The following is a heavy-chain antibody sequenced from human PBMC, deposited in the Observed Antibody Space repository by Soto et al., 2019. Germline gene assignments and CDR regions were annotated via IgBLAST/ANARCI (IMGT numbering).Heavy chain of an antibody. Sequence: PSETLSLTCTVSGGSISSSSYYWGWIRQSPGKGLEWIGYISYSGSTNYNPSLKSRVTISVDTSKNQFSLKLSSVTAADTAVYYCARQDTSGYAFDYWGQGTLVTVSS. CDR1: GGSISSSSYY. D-gene: IGHD3-22*01. V-gene: IGHV4-61*05. J-gene: IGHJ4*02. CDR2: ISYSGST. CDR3: ARQDTSGYAFDY.